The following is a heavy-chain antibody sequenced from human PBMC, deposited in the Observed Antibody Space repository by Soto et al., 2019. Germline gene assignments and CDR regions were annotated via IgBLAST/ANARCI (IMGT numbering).Heavy chain of an antibody. CDR2: IIPIIGTP. CDR3: ARDLEFRDGNISHLDY. V-gene: IGHV1-69*13. J-gene: IGHJ4*02. CDR1: GGTFRNHV. Sequence: SVKVSCKASGGTFRNHVFNWVRQAPGQGLEWMGGIIPIIGTPNYAQKFQGRVTITADASTNTVYLDVSSLRSQDTAVYYCARDLEFRDGNISHLDYWGQGTLVTVPQ. D-gene: IGHD3-10*01.